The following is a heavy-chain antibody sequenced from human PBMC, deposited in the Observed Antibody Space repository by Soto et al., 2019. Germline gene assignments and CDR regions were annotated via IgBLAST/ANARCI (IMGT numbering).Heavy chain of an antibody. CDR3: ARERSSSWYLGEFDY. D-gene: IGHD6-13*01. J-gene: IGHJ4*02. CDR2: IIPIFGQA. V-gene: IGHV1-69*12. CDR1: GGTFSSYA. Sequence: QVQLVQSGAEVKKPGSSVKVSCKASGGTFSSYAISWVRQAPGQGLEWMGGIIPIFGQANYAQKFQGRVTITADEYTSTAYMELSSLRCEDTAVYYCARERSSSWYLGEFDYWGQGTLVTVSS.